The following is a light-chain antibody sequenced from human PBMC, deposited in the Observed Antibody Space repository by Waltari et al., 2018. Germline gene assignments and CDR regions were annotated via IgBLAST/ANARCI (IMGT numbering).Light chain of an antibody. CDR1: SSNIGTTS. V-gene: IGLV1-51*02. CDR2: EDN. J-gene: IGLJ7*01. CDR3: GTWDSSLSGAV. Sequence: QSVLTQPPSVSAAPGQRVTISCSGGSSNIGTTSVSWYRQFPGTAPKLLIYEDNERPSGVPGRFSGSKSGTSATLDITGLQAGDEADYYCGTWDSSLSGAVFGGGTHLTVL.